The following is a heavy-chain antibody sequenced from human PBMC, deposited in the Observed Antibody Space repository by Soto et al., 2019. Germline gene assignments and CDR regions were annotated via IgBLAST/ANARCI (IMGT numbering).Heavy chain of an antibody. CDR3: AKEAVYYGGNLYFDF. V-gene: IGHV3-30*18. CDR2: ISYDGGNK. CDR1: GFTFRSYG. D-gene: IGHD4-17*01. Sequence: PGGSLRLSCAVSGFTFRSYGMHWVRQAPGKGLEWVAAISYDGGNKYYADSVKGRFTTSRDNSKNTLYLQMNSLRAEDTAVYYCAKEAVYYGGNLYFDFWGQGTLVTVSS. J-gene: IGHJ4*02.